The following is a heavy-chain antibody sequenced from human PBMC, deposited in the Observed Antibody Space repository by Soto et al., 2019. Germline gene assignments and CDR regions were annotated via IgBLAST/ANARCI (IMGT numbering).Heavy chain of an antibody. CDR3: ARHLWGTVYAFDI. V-gene: IGHV1-46*01. J-gene: IGHJ3*02. D-gene: IGHD3-16*01. CDR1: GDSFTSYY. CDR2: INPSGGST. Sequence: ASVKVSCEACGDSFTSYYMHWVRQAPGQGLEWMGIINPSGGSTSYAQKFQGRVTMTRDTSTSTVYMELSSLRSEDTAVYYCARHLWGTVYAFDIWGQGPMVTVSS.